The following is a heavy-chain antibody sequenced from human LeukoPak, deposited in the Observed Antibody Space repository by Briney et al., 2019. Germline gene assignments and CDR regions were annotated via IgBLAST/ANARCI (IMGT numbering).Heavy chain of an antibody. J-gene: IGHJ3*02. CDR3: ARWYYYDSSGSKGAFDI. Sequence: DSIQGRFTISRDNAENSLYLQMNSLRAEDTAVYYCARWYYYDSSGSKGAFDIWGQGTMVTVSS. V-gene: IGHV3-21*06. D-gene: IGHD3-22*01.